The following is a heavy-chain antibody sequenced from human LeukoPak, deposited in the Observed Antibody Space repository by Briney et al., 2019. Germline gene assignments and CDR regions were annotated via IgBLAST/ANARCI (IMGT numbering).Heavy chain of an antibody. V-gene: IGHV6-1*01. CDR2: TYYRSKWYN. CDR1: GDSVSNYTTA. J-gene: IGHJ5*02. D-gene: IGHD6-13*01. Sequence: SQTLSLTCAISGDSVSNYTTAWNWIRQSPSRGLEWLGRTYYRSKWYNEYAVSVKSRITIDPDTSKNQFSLKLSSVTAADTAVYYCARGVDSSSWYGVRIRNKNFDPWGQGTLVTVSS. CDR3: ARGVDSSSWYGVRIRNKNFDP.